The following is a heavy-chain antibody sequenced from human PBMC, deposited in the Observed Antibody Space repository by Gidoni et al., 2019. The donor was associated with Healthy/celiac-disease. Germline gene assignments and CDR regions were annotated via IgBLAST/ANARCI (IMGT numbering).Heavy chain of an antibody. CDR2: INGNGGST. Sequence: VQLVESGGGVVRPGGSLRRSCAASGLTFDDSGMSWVRQAPGKGLEWVSGINGNGGSTGYADPVKGRFTISRDNAKNSLYLQMNSLRAEDTALYHCARHKDYYYGMDVWGQGTTVTVSS. J-gene: IGHJ6*02. V-gene: IGHV3-20*01. CDR3: ARHKDYYYGMDV. CDR1: GLTFDDSG.